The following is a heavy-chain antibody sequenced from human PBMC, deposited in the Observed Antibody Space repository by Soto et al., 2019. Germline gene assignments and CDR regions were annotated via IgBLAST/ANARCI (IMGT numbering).Heavy chain of an antibody. CDR2: INPFVDST. D-gene: IGHD3-16*01. J-gene: IGHJ4*02. V-gene: IGHV3-23*01. CDR1: GFTFREFS. Sequence: DVQLLESGGGLVQPGGSLRLSCTPSGFTFREFSMDWVRQAPGKGREWVSEINPFVDSTNYANSVKGRFTISRDNFKNTLYLQMDSLRVDDTAIYYCAKRLWAVGGPFHYWGQGTLVTVSS. CDR3: AKRLWAVGGPFHY.